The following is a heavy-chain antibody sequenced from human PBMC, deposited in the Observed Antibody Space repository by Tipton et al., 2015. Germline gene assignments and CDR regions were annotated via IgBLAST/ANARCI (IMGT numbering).Heavy chain of an antibody. CDR2: IQYSGST. D-gene: IGHD4-23*01. Sequence: TLSLTCTVSSDSINKYYWSWIRQPPGKELEWIGYIQYSGSTNYNPSLQSRVAMSADTSRNQFSLKMSSVTASDTAVYYCARARGRHGGLFDSWGQGILVTVSS. J-gene: IGHJ4*02. CDR3: ARARGRHGGLFDS. V-gene: IGHV4-59*01. CDR1: SDSINKYY.